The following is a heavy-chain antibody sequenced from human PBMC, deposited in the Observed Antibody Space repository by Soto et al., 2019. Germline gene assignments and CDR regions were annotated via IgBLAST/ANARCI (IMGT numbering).Heavy chain of an antibody. J-gene: IGHJ5*02. CDR3: ARGYIVLMVYAPLAWFDP. CDR1: GGSFSGYY. Sequence: SETLSLTCAVYGGSFSGYYWSWIRQPPGKGLEWIGEINHSGSTNYNPSLKSRVTISVDTSKNQFPLKLSSVTAADTAVYYCARGYIVLMVYAPLAWFDPWGQGTLVTVSS. CDR2: INHSGST. V-gene: IGHV4-34*01. D-gene: IGHD2-8*01.